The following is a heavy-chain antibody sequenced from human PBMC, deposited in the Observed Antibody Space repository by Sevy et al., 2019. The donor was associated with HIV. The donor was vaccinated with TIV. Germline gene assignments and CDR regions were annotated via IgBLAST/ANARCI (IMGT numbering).Heavy chain of an antibody. D-gene: IGHD1-1*01. CDR2: IYSGGST. Sequence: GGSLRLSCAASGFTVSSNYMSWVRQAPGKGLEWVSVIYSGGSTYYADSVKGRFTISRDNSKNTLYLQMNSLRAEDTAVYYCARDRQQPRNYYYYGMDVSGQGTTVTVSS. J-gene: IGHJ6*02. CDR3: ARDRQQPRNYYYYGMDV. CDR1: GFTVSSNY. V-gene: IGHV3-53*01.